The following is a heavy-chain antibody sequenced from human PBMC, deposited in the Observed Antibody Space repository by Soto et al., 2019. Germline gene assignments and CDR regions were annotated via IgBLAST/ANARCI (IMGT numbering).Heavy chain of an antibody. CDR1: GYTFTSYA. CDR2: INAGNGNT. CDR3: VREGWGWDVCYFDY. D-gene: IGHD1-26*01. V-gene: IGHV1-3*01. Sequence: QVQLVQSGAEVKKPGASVKVSCKASGYTFTSYAMHWVRQAPGQRLEWMGWINAGNGNTKYSQKFQDRVTITRDTSASTAYMELSSLRSEDTAVYYCVREGWGWDVCYFDYWGQGTLVTVSS. J-gene: IGHJ4*02.